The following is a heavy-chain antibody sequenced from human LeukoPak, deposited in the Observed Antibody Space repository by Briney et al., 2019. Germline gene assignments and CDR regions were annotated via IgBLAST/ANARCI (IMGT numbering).Heavy chain of an antibody. CDR3: ARTRYSNYYYYYMDV. J-gene: IGHJ6*03. Sequence: SETLSLTCAVYGGSFNGYYWSWIRQPPGKGLEWIGEINHSGSTNYNPSLKSRVTISVDGSKNQFSLKLSSVTAADTAVYYCARTRYSNYYYYYMDVWGKGTTVTVSS. CDR2: INHSGST. CDR1: GGSFNGYY. V-gene: IGHV4-34*01. D-gene: IGHD4-11*01.